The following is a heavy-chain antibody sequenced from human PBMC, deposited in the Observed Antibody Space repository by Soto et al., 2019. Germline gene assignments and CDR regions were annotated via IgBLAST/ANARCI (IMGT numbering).Heavy chain of an antibody. CDR2: ISPDNGNT. CDR1: GYRFISYG. V-gene: IGHV1-18*01. J-gene: IGHJ6*02. CDR3: AREGSGGGGMDG. D-gene: IGHD1-26*01. Sequence: QVQLVQSGSEVKKPGASVKVSCKASGYRFISYGLSWVRQAPGQGLEWMGWISPDNGNTNYAQKLQGIVTMTTETSTSTAYMELRSPRSDDTAIYWCAREGSGGGGMDGWGQGTTVTVSS.